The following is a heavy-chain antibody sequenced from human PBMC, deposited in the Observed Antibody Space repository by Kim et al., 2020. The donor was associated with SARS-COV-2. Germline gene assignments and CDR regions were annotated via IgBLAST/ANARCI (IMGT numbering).Heavy chain of an antibody. CDR3: ARVHYYDSSGYYGLDG. D-gene: IGHD3-22*01. V-gene: IGHV3-11*04. Sequence: GGSLRLSCAASGFRFTDYYMTWIRQAPGKGLEWISYISGGNVIYYADSVKGRFTLSRDNAEDSVYLQLNGLRAEDTAVYYCARVHYYDSSGYYGLDGWGQGTLVTVSS. CDR2: ISGGNVI. CDR1: GFRFTDYY. J-gene: IGHJ4*02.